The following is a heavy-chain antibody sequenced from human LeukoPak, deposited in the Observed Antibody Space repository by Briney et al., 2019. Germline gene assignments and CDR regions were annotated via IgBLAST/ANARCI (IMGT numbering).Heavy chain of an antibody. V-gene: IGHV3-23*01. CDR1: GFTFSSYA. D-gene: IGHD4-17*01. CDR3: AKDDHYGDYLGLFDY. CDR2: ISGSGGST. Sequence: GGSLRLSCAASGFTFSSYAMSWVRQAPGKGLERVSAISGSGGSTYYADSVKGRFTISRDNSKNTLYLQMNSLRAEDTAVYYCAKDDHYGDYLGLFDYWGQGTLVTVSS. J-gene: IGHJ4*02.